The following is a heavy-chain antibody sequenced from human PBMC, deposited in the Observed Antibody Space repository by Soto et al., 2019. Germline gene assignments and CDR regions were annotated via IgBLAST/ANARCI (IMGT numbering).Heavy chain of an antibody. J-gene: IGHJ3*02. Sequence: QVQLVESGGGVVQPGTSLRLSCEASGFTFSGFGMHWVRQAPGKGLEWVAVIGYDGSKKYYADCVKGRFTISRDNSTNALYLQMHSLRAEATAVYYCARGRGGSAGGNSAHFDIRCQGTLVNVSS. CDR2: IGYDGSKK. CDR3: ARGRGGSAGGNSAHFDI. D-gene: IGHD2-21*02. V-gene: IGHV3-33*01. CDR1: GFTFSGFG.